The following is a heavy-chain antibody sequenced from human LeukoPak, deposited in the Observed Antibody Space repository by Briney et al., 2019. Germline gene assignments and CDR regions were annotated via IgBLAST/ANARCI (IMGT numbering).Heavy chain of an antibody. V-gene: IGHV1-69*13. CDR3: ARGHAYRRGFDP. CDR2: IIPIFGTA. Sequence: GASVKVSCKASGGTFSSYAISWVRQVPGQGLEWMGGIIPIFGTANYAQKFQGRVTITADESTSTAYMELSSLRSEDTAVYYCARGHAYRRGFDPWGQGTLVTVSS. J-gene: IGHJ5*02. CDR1: GGTFSSYA. D-gene: IGHD1-26*01.